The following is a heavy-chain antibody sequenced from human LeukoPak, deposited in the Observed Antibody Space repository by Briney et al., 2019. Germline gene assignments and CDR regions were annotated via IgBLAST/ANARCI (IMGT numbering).Heavy chain of an antibody. V-gene: IGHV4-59*08. CDR1: GGSISSYY. CDR3: ARLPHYYGSGSYLVDP. J-gene: IGHJ5*02. D-gene: IGHD3-10*01. CDR2: IYYSGRT. Sequence: PSETLSLTCTVSGGSISSYYWSWIRQPPGKGLEWIGYIYYSGRTNYNPSLKSRVTISVDTSKNQFSLKLSSVTAADTAVYYCARLPHYYGSGSYLVDPWGQGTLVTVSS.